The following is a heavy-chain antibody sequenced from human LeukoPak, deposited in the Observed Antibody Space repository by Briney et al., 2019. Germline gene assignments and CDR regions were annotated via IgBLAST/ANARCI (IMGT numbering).Heavy chain of an antibody. D-gene: IGHD2-2*01. CDR3: ARTSIKYCSYTSCYWAHNDY. J-gene: IGHJ4*02. CDR2: IYTSGST. CDR1: GGSISSGSYY. V-gene: IGHV4-61*02. Sequence: SQTLSLTCTVSGGSISSGSYYWSWIRQPAGKGLEWIGRIYTSGSTNYNPSLKSRVTISADTSKNQFSLKLSSVTAADTAVYYCARTSIKYCSYTSCYWAHNDYWGQGTLVTVSS.